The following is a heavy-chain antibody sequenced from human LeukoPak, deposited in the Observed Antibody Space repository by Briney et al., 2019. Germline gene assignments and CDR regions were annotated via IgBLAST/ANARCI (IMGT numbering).Heavy chain of an antibody. D-gene: IGHD6-19*01. Sequence: GGSLRLSCAASGFTVSSNYMSWVRQAPGKGLEWVSVIYSGGSTYYADSVKGRFTISRDNSKNTLYLQMNSLRAEDTAVYYCARDQDSSGWYYGCWGQGTLVTVSS. J-gene: IGHJ4*02. CDR3: ARDQDSSGWYYGC. CDR2: IYSGGST. V-gene: IGHV3-53*01. CDR1: GFTVSSNY.